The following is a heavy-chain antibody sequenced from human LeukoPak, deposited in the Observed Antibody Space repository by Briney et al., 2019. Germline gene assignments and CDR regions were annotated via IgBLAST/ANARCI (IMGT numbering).Heavy chain of an antibody. CDR2: ITWDGDST. D-gene: IGHD3-10*01. V-gene: IGHV3-43D*03. CDR1: GFTFDDYA. CDR3: VRGARVSGTASDY. J-gene: IGHJ4*02. Sequence: GGSLRLSCAASGFTFDDYAMHWVRQAPGKGLEWVSLITWDGDSTYYADSVKGRFTISRDNSKNYLYLQMNSLRGEDTAVYYCVRGARVSGTASDYWGQGTLVTVSS.